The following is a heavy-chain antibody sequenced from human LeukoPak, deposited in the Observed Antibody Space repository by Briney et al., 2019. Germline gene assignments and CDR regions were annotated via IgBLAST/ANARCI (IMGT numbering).Heavy chain of an antibody. CDR2: IYTSGST. Sequence: SETLSLTRTVSGGSISSYYWSWIRQPAGKGLEWVGRIYTSGSTNYNPSLKSRVTMSVDTSKNQFSLKLSSVTAADTAVYYCAREKQWLGIDYWGQGTLVTVSS. V-gene: IGHV4-4*07. J-gene: IGHJ4*02. CDR1: GGSISSYY. D-gene: IGHD6-19*01. CDR3: AREKQWLGIDY.